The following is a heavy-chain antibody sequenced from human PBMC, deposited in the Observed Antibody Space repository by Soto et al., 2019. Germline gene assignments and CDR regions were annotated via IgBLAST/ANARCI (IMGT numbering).Heavy chain of an antibody. CDR1: GFTFSDYY. CDR2: ISSSSSYT. J-gene: IGHJ4*02. Sequence: PGGSLRLSCAASGFTFSDYYMSWIRQAPGKGLEWVSYISSSSSYTNYADSVKGRFTISRDNAKNSLYLQMNSLRAEDTAVYNCARVNSSSWSIVDYWGQGTLVTVSS. V-gene: IGHV3-11*06. CDR3: ARVNSSSWSIVDY. D-gene: IGHD6-13*01.